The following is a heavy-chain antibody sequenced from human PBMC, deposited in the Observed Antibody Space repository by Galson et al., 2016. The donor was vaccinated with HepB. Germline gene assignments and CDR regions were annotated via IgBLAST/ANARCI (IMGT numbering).Heavy chain of an antibody. Sequence: SLRLSCAASGFIFRLYVMHRVRQAPGKGLEWVALISYDGSNQYYADSVKGRFTISRDNSKNTVYLEMNNLRHEDTAIYYCARVGVAGTRRNYYYMDVWGNGTTVTASS. V-gene: IGHV3-30-3*01. CDR3: ARVGVAGTRRNYYYMDV. D-gene: IGHD6-19*01. CDR2: ISYDGSNQ. CDR1: GFIFRLYV. J-gene: IGHJ6*03.